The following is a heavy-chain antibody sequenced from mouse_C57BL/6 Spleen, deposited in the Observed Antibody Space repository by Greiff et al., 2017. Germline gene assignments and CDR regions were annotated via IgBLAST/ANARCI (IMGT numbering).Heavy chain of an antibody. CDR1: GYTFTDYE. Sequence: VQLQQSGAELVRPWASVTMSCKASGYTFTDYEMHWVKQTPVHGLEWIGAIDPETGGTAYNQKFKGKAILTADKSSSTAYMELRSLTSEESAVYYCTRGGVYGNVPYWYFDVWGTGTTVTVSS. D-gene: IGHD2-1*01. J-gene: IGHJ1*03. CDR3: TRGGVYGNVPYWYFDV. V-gene: IGHV1-15*01. CDR2: IDPETGGT.